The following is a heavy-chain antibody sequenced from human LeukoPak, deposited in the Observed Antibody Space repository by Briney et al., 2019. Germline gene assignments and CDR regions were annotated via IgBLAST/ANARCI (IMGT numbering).Heavy chain of an antibody. CDR1: RFTFSSYV. J-gene: IGHJ4*02. CDR3: ARGRPHGNDY. CDR2: ISGSGRST. V-gene: IGHV3-23*01. D-gene: IGHD4-23*01. Sequence: GGSLRLSCAASRFTFSSYVMGWVRQAPGKGLECVSAISGSGRSTYYADSVKGRFSISRDNAKNTLYLQMNSLRVEDTAVYYCARGRPHGNDYWGQGTLVTVSS.